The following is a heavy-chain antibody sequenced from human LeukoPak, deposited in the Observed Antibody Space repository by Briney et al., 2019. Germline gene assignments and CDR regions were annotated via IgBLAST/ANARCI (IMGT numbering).Heavy chain of an antibody. CDR3: ARESGLGYFEAALWGAFDI. Sequence: ASVKVSCKASGYTFTRYYMHWVRQAPGQGLEWMGIINPSGAGTTYAQNFQGRVTMTRDTSTSTVYMDLSSLRSEDTAVYYCARESGLGYFEAALWGAFDIWGQGIMVTVSS. D-gene: IGHD3-9*01. J-gene: IGHJ3*02. V-gene: IGHV1-46*01. CDR2: INPSGAGT. CDR1: GYTFTRYY.